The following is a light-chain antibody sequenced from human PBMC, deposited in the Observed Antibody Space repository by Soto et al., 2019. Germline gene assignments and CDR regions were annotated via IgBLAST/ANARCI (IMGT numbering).Light chain of an antibody. CDR1: SSDVGGYNY. Sequence: QSVLTQPPSASGSPGQSVTISCTGTSSDVGGYNYVSWYQQHPGKAPKLMIYDVNKRPSGVPDRFSGSKSGNSASLTVSGRQTEDEADYYCSSYAGNNNVVFGGGTKVTVL. V-gene: IGLV2-8*01. CDR3: SSYAGNNNVV. J-gene: IGLJ2*01. CDR2: DVN.